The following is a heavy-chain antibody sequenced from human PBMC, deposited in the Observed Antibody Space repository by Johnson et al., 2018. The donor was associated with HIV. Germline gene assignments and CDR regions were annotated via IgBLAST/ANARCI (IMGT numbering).Heavy chain of an antibody. CDR2: INSDGSST. CDR1: GFTFSRYW. CDR3: AGDAPDSGSYHAFDI. J-gene: IGHJ3*02. Sequence: VQLVESGGGLVQPGGSLRLSCAASGFTFSRYWMHWVRQAPGKGLVWVSRINSDGSSTSYADSVKGRFTISRDNSKNTLYLQMNSLGAEDTAVYYCAGDAPDSGSYHAFDIWGQGTMVTVSS. V-gene: IGHV3-74*01. D-gene: IGHD1-26*01.